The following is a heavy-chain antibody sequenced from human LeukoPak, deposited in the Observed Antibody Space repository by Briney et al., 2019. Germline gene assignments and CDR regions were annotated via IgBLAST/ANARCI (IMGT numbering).Heavy chain of an antibody. J-gene: IGHJ6*02. CDR3: ARVLAYVMDV. Sequence: GGSLRLSCAASVFTFSDHYMTWIRQAPGKGLEWVSYITSSSSYTNYADSVKRRFTISRDNAKKSPYLQMNSLRGEDTAVYQCARVLAYVMDVWGQGTTVTVSS. CDR2: ITSSSSYT. V-gene: IGHV3-11*05. CDR1: VFTFSDHY.